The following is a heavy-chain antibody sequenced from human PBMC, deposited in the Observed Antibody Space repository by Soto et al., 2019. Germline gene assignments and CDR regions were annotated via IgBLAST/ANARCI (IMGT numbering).Heavy chain of an antibody. CDR3: ARIGGSFTYYFDY. J-gene: IGHJ4*02. D-gene: IGHD1-26*01. V-gene: IGHV4-34*01. CDR1: GGSFSGYY. CDR2: INHSGST. Sequence: SETLSLTCAVYGGSFSGYYWSWIRQPPGKGLEWIGEINHSGSTNYNPSLKSRVTISVDTSKNQFSLKLSSVTAADTAVYYCARIGGSFTYYFDYWGQGTLVTVSS.